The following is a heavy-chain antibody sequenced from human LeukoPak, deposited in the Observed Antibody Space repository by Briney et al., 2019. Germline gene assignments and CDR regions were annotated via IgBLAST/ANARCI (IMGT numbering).Heavy chain of an antibody. V-gene: IGHV3-23*01. CDR3: ARSRGYSYGYWFDP. J-gene: IGHJ5*02. D-gene: IGHD5-18*01. CDR2: ISGSGGNT. CDR1: GFPFSSYV. Sequence: GGSLRLSCAASGFPFSSYVMSWARQAPGKGLEWVSGISGSGGNTYYADSVKGRFTISRDNSKNTLYLQMNSLRAEDTAVYYCARSRGYSYGYWFDPWGQGTLVTVSS.